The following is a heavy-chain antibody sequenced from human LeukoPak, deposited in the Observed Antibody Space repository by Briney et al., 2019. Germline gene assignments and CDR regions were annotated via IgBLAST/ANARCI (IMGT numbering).Heavy chain of an antibody. CDR2: ISGSGGST. CDR3: ARDWRSAFDI. Sequence: GWSLRLSCAASGFTFSSYAMSWVRQAPGKGLEWVSAISGSGGSTYYADSVKGRFTISRDNSKDTLYLQMNSLRAEDTAVYYCARDWRSAFDIWGQGTMVTVSS. J-gene: IGHJ3*02. V-gene: IGHV3-23*01. CDR1: GFTFSSYA.